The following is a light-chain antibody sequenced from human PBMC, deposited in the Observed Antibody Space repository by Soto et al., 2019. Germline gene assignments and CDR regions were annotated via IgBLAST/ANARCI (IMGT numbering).Light chain of an antibody. J-gene: IGKJ1*01. Sequence: DIQMTQSPSSLSASVGNRVTITCQASQDIATYLNWYQQKPGKAPNLLIYDASNLETGVPSRFSGGGSGTHFTFTISNLQPEDIATYYCQQYETFSGTFGPGTKVDIK. CDR2: DAS. V-gene: IGKV1-33*01. CDR3: QQYETFSGT. CDR1: QDIATY.